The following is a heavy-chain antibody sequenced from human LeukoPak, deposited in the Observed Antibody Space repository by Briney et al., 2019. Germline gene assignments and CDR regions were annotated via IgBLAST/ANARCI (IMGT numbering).Heavy chain of an antibody. D-gene: IGHD1-26*01. J-gene: IGHJ4*02. CDR1: GFTFSSYW. CDR3: ARGYSGSYDY. V-gene: IGHV3-7*04. CDR2: INRDGSEK. Sequence: PGGSLRLSCAASGFTFSSYWMTWVRQTPGKGPEWVANINRDGSEKYYVDSVKGRFTISRDNAKNSLCLQMNSLRVEDTAVYYCARGYSGSYDYWGQGTLVTVSS.